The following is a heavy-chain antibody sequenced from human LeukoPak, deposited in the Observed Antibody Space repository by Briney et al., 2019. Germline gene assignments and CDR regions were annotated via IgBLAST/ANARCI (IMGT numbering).Heavy chain of an antibody. J-gene: IGHJ6*03. D-gene: IGHD6-19*01. CDR2: IYYSGST. CDR1: GGSISSSSYY. CDR3: AREASYSSGLTYYYYYMDV. Sequence: SSETLSLTCTVSGGSISSSSYYWGWIRQPPGKGLEWIGSIYYSGSTYYNPSLKSRVTISVDTSKNQFSLKLSSVTAADTAVYYCAREASYSSGLTYYYYYMDVWGKGTTVTVSS. V-gene: IGHV4-39*07.